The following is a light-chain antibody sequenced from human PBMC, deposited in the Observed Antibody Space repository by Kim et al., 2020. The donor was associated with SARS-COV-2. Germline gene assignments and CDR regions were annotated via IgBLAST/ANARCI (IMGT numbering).Light chain of an antibody. Sequence: GQSITVSCTGTSGDVGGYNYVSWYQQHPGKAPKLVIYDVSNRPSGVSYRFSGSKSGNTASLTISGLQAEDEADYYCTSYTSSDTLVFGGGTQLTVL. CDR1: SGDVGGYNY. V-gene: IGLV2-14*04. CDR3: TSYTSSDTLV. CDR2: DVS. J-gene: IGLJ2*01.